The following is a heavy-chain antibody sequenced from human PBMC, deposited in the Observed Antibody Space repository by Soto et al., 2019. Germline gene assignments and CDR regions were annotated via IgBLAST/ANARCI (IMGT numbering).Heavy chain of an antibody. CDR3: ARHDAVPKLQNGMGV. V-gene: IGHV4-59*08. CDR1: GGSVTGYY. D-gene: IGHD2-15*01. Sequence: PSETLSLTCTVSGGSVTGYYCICIRHSPGRGLEWIVYIYYAGNTLYTPSLSSRVTISVDTSRNQFSLKLYSLTAADTAVYFCARHDAVPKLQNGMGVWGQGTTVTVSS. CDR2: IYYAGNT. J-gene: IGHJ6*02.